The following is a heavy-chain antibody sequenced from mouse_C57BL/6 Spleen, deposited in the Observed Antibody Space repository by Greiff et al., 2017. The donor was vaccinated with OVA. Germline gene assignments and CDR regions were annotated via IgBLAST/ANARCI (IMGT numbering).Heavy chain of an antibody. CDR1: GFTFSSYA. Sequence: EVKVVESGGGLVKPGGSLKLSCAASGFTFSSYAMSWVRQTPEKRLEWVATISDGGSYTYYPDNVKGRFTISRDNAKNNLYLQMSHLKSEDTAMYYCARGGGYAFAYWGQGTLVTVSA. D-gene: IGHD2-2*01. CDR2: ISDGGSYT. V-gene: IGHV5-4*03. CDR3: ARGGGYAFAY. J-gene: IGHJ3*01.